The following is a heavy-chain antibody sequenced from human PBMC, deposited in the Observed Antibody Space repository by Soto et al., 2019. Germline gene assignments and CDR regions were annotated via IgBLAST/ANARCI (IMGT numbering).Heavy chain of an antibody. CDR1: GGTFSNYP. D-gene: IGHD5-12*01. CDR2: IIPIFGTV. CDR3: ARGNHRWLQLWYFDL. V-gene: IGHV1-69*13. Sequence: SVKVSCKASGGTFSNYPISWVRQAPGQGLEWMGGIIPIFGTVNYAQKFQGRVTITADESTSTAYMELSSLRSEDTAVYYCARGNHRWLQLWYFDLWGRGTLITVSS. J-gene: IGHJ2*01.